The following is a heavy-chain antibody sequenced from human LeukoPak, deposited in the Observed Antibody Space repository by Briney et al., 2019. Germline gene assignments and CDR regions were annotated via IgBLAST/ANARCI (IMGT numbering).Heavy chain of an antibody. D-gene: IGHD3-22*01. Sequence: GGSLRLSCAASGFTFSSYEMNWVRQAPGKGLEWVSYISSSGSTMYYTDSVKGRFTISRDDAKNSLYLQMNHLRADDTALYYCARSTTGLFSYWGQGTLVTVSS. V-gene: IGHV3-48*03. CDR1: GFTFSSYE. CDR3: ARSTTGLFSY. J-gene: IGHJ4*02. CDR2: ISSSGSTM.